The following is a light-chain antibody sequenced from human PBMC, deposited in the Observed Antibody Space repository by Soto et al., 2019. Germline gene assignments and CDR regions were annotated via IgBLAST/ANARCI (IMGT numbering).Light chain of an antibody. CDR2: LNSDGSH. J-gene: IGLJ2*01. CDR1: SGHSSYA. Sequence: QPVLTQSPSASASLGASVKLTCTLSSGHSSYAIAWHQQQPGKGPRFLMKLNSDGSHNKGDGIPDRFSGSSSGAERYLTISSLQSEDEADYYCQTWGTGVRVFGGGTKLTVL. CDR3: QTWGTGVRV. V-gene: IGLV4-69*01.